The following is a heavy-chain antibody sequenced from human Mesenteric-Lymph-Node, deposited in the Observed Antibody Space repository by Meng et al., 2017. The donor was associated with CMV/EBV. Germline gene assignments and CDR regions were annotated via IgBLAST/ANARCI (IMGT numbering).Heavy chain of an antibody. CDR3: ARVEITMIDNGMDV. Sequence: GESLKISRAASGFTFSDYWMTWVRQAPGKGLEWVAKIRDDGSEEYYVDSVKGRFSISRDNAKNSLYLQMNSLRAEDSAVYYCARVEITMIDNGMDVWGQGTTVTVSS. D-gene: IGHD3-22*01. CDR2: IRDDGSEE. J-gene: IGHJ6*02. V-gene: IGHV3-7*01. CDR1: GFTFSDYW.